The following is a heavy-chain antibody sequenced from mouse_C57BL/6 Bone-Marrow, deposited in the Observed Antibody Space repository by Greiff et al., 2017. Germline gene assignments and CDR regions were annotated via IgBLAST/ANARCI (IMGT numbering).Heavy chain of an antibody. CDR1: GYSFTDYN. D-gene: IGHD2-4*01. CDR3: ARCDDYDYAMDY. CDR2: INPNYGST. Sequence: SGPELVKPGASVKISCKASGYSFTDYNMNWVKQSNGKSLEWIGGINPNYGSTSYNQKFKGKATLTVDPSSSTAYMQLIRLTSEDSAVYYCARCDDYDYAMDYWGQGTSVTVSS. V-gene: IGHV1-39*01. J-gene: IGHJ4*01.